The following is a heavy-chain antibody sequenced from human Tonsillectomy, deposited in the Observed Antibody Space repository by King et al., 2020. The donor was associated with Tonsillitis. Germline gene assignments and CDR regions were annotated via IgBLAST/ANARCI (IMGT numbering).Heavy chain of an antibody. CDR3: ASGYYGSGRT. Sequence: VQLVESGGGLVQPGGSLRLSCSASGFTFSDYWMHWVRQAPGKGLVWVSLINSDGRSITYADSVKGRFTISRDNAKNTLYLQMNSLRAEDTAVYFCASGYYGSGRTWGQGTLVTVSS. D-gene: IGHD3-10*01. CDR2: INSDGRSI. J-gene: IGHJ4*02. V-gene: IGHV3-74*01. CDR1: GFTFSDYW.